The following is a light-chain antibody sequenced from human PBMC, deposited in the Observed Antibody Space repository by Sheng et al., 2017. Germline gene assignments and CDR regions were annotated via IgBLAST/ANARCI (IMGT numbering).Light chain of an antibody. J-gene: IGLJ1*01. V-gene: IGLV2-14*03. Sequence: QSALTQPASVSGSPGQSITISCTGTSSDVGGYNYVSWYQQHPGKAPKLMIYDVSNRPSGVSNRFSGSKSGNTASLTISGLQAEDEADYYCSSYTSISTPIVFGTGTNVTVL. CDR2: DVS. CDR1: SSDVGGYNY. CDR3: SSYTSISTPIV.